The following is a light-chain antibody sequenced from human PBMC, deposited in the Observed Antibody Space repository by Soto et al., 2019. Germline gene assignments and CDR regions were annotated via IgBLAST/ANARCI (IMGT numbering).Light chain of an antibody. CDR1: RSNSGSNT. CDR3: AAWDDSLSGPA. J-gene: IGLJ2*01. CDR2: SND. Sequence: QSVLTQPPSASGTPGQRVTLSCSGGRSNSGSNTVNWYQQLPGTAPRLIMHSNDQRPSGVPDRFSGSKSGTSASLAISDLQSKDEADYFCAAWDDSLSGPAFGGGTKVTVL. V-gene: IGLV1-44*01.